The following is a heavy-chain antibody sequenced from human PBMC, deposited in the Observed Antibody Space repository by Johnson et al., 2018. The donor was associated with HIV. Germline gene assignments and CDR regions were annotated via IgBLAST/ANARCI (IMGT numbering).Heavy chain of an antibody. CDR1: GFTFDDYG. CDR3: ARDRIVGASWSDAFDV. J-gene: IGHJ3*01. V-gene: IGHV3-20*04. Sequence: VQLVESGGGVVRPGGSLRISCTASGFTFDDYGMSWVRQAPGKGLEWVSYINWNGGNTGSADSVKGRFTISSTNAKNSLYLQMNSLRAEDTALYYFARDRIVGASWSDAFDVWGQGTAVTVSS. CDR2: INWNGGNT. D-gene: IGHD1-26*01.